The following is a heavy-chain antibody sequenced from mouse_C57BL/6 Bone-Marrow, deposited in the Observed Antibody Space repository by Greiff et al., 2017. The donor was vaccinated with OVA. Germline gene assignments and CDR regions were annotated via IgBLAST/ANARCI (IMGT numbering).Heavy chain of an antibody. CDR1: GYTFTGYW. Sequence: QVQLKQPGAELMKPGASVKLSCKATGYTFTGYWIEWVKQRPGHGLEWIGEILPGSGSTNYNEKFKGTAPFTADTSSNTAYMQLSSLTTEDSAIYYCARGLTTVVARDDYWGQGTTLTVSS. J-gene: IGHJ2*01. CDR2: ILPGSGST. V-gene: IGHV1-9*01. CDR3: ARGLTTVVARDDY. D-gene: IGHD1-1*01.